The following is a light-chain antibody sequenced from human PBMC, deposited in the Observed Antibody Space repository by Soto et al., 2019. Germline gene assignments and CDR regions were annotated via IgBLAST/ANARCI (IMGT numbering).Light chain of an antibody. J-gene: IGKJ4*01. V-gene: IGKV3-11*01. CDR1: QSVTSH. CDR3: QQRTNWRLS. CDR2: DTS. Sequence: EIVLTQSPATLSLSPGERATLSCRASQSVTSHLTWYQQKPGQAPRILIYDTSNRATGIPARFSGSGSGTDFTLTISSHEPEDFAVYYCQQRTNWRLSFGGGTKVEIK.